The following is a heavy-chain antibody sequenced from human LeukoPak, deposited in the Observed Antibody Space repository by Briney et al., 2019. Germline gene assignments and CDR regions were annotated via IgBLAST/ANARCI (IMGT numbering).Heavy chain of an antibody. CDR3: ARDMPHNCLDP. Sequence: ASVKVSCKASGASFTNYYIHWVRQAPGQGLEWVGLIYPGGGWTNYAQKFQGRVTMTTDTSTGTVYMELSSLRSEDTAVYYCARDMPHNCLDPWGQGTLVTVSP. CDR2: IYPGGGWT. D-gene: IGHD2-2*01. J-gene: IGHJ5*02. V-gene: IGHV1-46*01. CDR1: GASFTNYY.